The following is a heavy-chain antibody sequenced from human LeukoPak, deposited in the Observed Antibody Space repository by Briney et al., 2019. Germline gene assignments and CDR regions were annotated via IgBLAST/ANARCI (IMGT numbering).Heavy chain of an antibody. D-gene: IGHD4-17*01. CDR2: IYYNGNT. Sequence: PSETLSLTCSVSDGSINSYYWNWIRRPPGKGLEWIGYIYYNGNTNYSPSLKSRVTMSVDTSKNQFSLKLSSVTAADTVVYHCARLTHGDYVGVWGQGTLVTVSS. CDR3: ARLTHGDYVGV. J-gene: IGHJ4*02. CDR1: DGSINSYY. V-gene: IGHV4-59*08.